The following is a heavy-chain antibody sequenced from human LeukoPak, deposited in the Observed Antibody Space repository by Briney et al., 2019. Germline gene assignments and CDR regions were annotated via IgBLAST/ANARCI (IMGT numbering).Heavy chain of an antibody. CDR3: ARVSITIFGVDSDY. Sequence: GGSPRLFCAASGFTFSSYRMHWVRQASGKGLVWVSRINSDGSSTSYADSVKGRFTIARDNAKNTLYLQMNSLRAEDTAVYYCARVSITIFGVDSDYWGQGTLVTVSS. D-gene: IGHD3-3*01. J-gene: IGHJ4*02. V-gene: IGHV3-74*01. CDR1: GFTFSSYR. CDR2: INSDGSST.